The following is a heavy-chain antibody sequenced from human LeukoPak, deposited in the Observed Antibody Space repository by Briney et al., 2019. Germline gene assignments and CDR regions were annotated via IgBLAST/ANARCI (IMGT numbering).Heavy chain of an antibody. V-gene: IGHV4-59*01. D-gene: IGHD2-2*02. CDR1: GGSINRYF. CDR2: IYYSGTT. Sequence: SETLSLTCTVSGGSINRYFWSWIRQPPGKGLEWIGHIYYSGTTNYNPSLKSRVTVSVDMSKNQFSLKLTSVTAEDTAVYYCAKDLGYCSSTSCYTSGAFDIWGQGTMVTVSS. CDR3: AKDLGYCSSTSCYTSGAFDI. J-gene: IGHJ3*02.